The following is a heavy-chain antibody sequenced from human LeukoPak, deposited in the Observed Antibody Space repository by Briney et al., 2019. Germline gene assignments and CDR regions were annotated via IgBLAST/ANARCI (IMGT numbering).Heavy chain of an antibody. CDR2: IKQDGSEK. D-gene: IGHD1-26*01. J-gene: IGHJ4*02. CDR1: GFNFSSYW. V-gene: IGHV3-7*01. Sequence: PGGSLRLSCAASGFNFSSYWMSWVRQAPGKGLEWVANIKQDGSEKYYVDSVKGRFTISRDNAKNSLYLQMNSLRAEDTAVYYCAREVGATVDYWGQGTLVTVSS. CDR3: AREVGATVDY.